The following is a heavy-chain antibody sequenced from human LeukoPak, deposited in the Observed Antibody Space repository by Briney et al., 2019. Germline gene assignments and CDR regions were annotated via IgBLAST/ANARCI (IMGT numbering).Heavy chain of an antibody. J-gene: IGHJ4*02. CDR1: GFTFSSYS. V-gene: IGHV3-21*01. CDR2: ISSSSSYI. CDR3: ARDRRDSSGYPYYFDY. D-gene: IGHD3-22*01. Sequence: GGSLRLSCAASGFTFSSYSMNWVRQAPGKGLEWVSSISSSSSYIYYADSVKGRFTIFRDNAKNSLYLQMNSLRAEDTAVYYCARDRRDSSGYPYYFDYWGQGTLVTVSS.